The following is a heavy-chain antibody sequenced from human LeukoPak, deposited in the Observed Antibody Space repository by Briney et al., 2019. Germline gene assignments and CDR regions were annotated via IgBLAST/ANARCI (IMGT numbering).Heavy chain of an antibody. Sequence: SETLSLTCTVSGGSISTSSYYWGWIRRPPGKGLEWIGSIYYSGSTYYNPSLKSRVTISIDTSKNQFSLRLSSVTAADTAVYYCARSPIVGATNWGQGTLVTVSS. D-gene: IGHD1-26*01. CDR2: IYYSGST. V-gene: IGHV4-39*01. J-gene: IGHJ4*02. CDR1: GGSISTSSYY. CDR3: ARSPIVGATN.